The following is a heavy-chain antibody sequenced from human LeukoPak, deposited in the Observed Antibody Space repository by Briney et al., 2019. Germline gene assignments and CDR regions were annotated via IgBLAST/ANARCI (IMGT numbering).Heavy chain of an antibody. CDR1: GFTFSTYG. CDR3: ASPLLWFGEFPDT. Sequence: GSLRLSCAASGFTFSTYGMHWVRQAPGKGLEWVALISFDGRNKYYADSVKGRFTISRDNSKNSLYLQMNSLRAEDTAIYYCASPLLWFGEFPDTWGQGTMVTVSS. V-gene: IGHV3-30*03. CDR2: ISFDGRNK. J-gene: IGHJ3*02. D-gene: IGHD3-10*01.